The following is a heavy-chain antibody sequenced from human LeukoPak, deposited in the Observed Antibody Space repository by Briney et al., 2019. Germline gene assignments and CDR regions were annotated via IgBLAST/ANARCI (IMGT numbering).Heavy chain of an antibody. V-gene: IGHV4-34*01. CDR1: GFPFSNAW. CDR3: ARRNGVVRKNFDY. D-gene: IGHD3-10*01. J-gene: IGHJ4*02. CDR2: INHSGST. Sequence: GSLRLSCAASGFPFSNAWMSWVRQPPGKGLEWIGEINHSGSTNYNPSLKSRVTISVDTSKNQFSLKLSSVTAADTAVYYCARRNGVVRKNFDYWGQGTLVTVSS.